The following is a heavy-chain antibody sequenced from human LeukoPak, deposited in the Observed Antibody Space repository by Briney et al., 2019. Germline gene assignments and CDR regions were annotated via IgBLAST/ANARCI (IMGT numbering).Heavy chain of an antibody. CDR1: GGTFSSYA. J-gene: IGHJ4*02. V-gene: IGHV1-69*13. CDR3: ARVRGKYCSSTSCYSFDY. Sequence: SVKVSCKASGGTFSSYAISWVRQAPGQGLEWMGGIIPIFGTANYAQKFQGRVTITADESTSTAYMELSSLRSEDTAVYYCARVRGKYCSSTSCYSFDYWAREPWSPSPQ. CDR2: IIPIFGTA. D-gene: IGHD2-2*01.